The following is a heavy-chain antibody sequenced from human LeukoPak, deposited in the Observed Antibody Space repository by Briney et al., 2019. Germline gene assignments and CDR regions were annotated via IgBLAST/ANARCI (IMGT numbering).Heavy chain of an antibody. CDR3: ATAPKYSGSYYFPTLGY. V-gene: IGHV1-46*01. Sequence: GASVKVSCKAFGYTFTSNYMHWVRQAPGQGPEWMGVISPSGGSTTYAQKFQGRVTLTRDMSTSTDYLELSSMRSEDTAVYYCATAPKYSGSYYFPTLGYWGQGTLVTVSS. D-gene: IGHD1-26*01. J-gene: IGHJ4*02. CDR2: ISPSGGST. CDR1: GYTFTSNY.